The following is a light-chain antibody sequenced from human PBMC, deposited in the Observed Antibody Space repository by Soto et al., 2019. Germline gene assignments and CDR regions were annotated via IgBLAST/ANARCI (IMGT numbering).Light chain of an antibody. CDR3: QKYNSAPPT. J-gene: IGKJ1*01. CDR1: QAISIY. V-gene: IGKV1-27*01. Sequence: DIQMTQSPSSLSTSLGDRVTITCRASQAISIYLAWYQQKPGKVPKLLIYAASTLQSGVPSRFSGSGSGTDFTLTISSLQPEDVATYYCQKYNSAPPTFGQGTKVEIK. CDR2: AAS.